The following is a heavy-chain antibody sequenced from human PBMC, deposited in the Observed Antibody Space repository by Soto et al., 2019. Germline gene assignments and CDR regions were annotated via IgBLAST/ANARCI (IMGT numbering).Heavy chain of an antibody. CDR3: VADYDILTGYGHFDY. CDR1: GFTFSSYA. Sequence: PGGSLRLSCAASGFTFSSYAMSWVRQAPGKGLEWVSAISGSGGSTYYADSVKGRFTISRDNSKNTLYLQMNSLRAEDTAVYYCVADYDILTGYGHFDYWGQGTLVTVSS. J-gene: IGHJ4*02. D-gene: IGHD3-9*01. V-gene: IGHV3-23*01. CDR2: ISGSGGST.